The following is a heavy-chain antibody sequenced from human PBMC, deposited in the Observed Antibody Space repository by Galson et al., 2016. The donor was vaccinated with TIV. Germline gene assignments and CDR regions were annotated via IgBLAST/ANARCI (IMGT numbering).Heavy chain of an antibody. Sequence: LSLTCTVSGDSINNTPYFWGWVRQPPGKGLEFIGSIYFSGTTQYNPSLKSRVTISVDTSRNQFYLKLRSVTVADTAVYYCARAASPRYSLSSGYLGFGGQGTLVTVSS. CDR1: GDSINNTPYF. J-gene: IGHJ4*02. V-gene: IGHV4-39*07. CDR3: ARAASPRYSLSSGYLGF. D-gene: IGHD3-22*01. CDR2: IYFSGTT.